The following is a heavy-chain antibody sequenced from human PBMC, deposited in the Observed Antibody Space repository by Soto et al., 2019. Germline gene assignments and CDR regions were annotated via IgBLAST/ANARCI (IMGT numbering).Heavy chain of an antibody. CDR1: GFTFSGYS. J-gene: IGHJ4*02. V-gene: IGHV3-21*01. CDR3: ARETSYGDHDY. D-gene: IGHD4-17*01. Sequence: EVQLVESGGGLVKPGGSLRLSCAASGFTFSGYSMNWVRQAPGKGLEWVSSISSSSSYIYYADSVRGRFTISRDNAKDLLYLQMNSLRAEDTAVYYCARETSYGDHDYWGQGTLVTVSS. CDR2: ISSSSSYI.